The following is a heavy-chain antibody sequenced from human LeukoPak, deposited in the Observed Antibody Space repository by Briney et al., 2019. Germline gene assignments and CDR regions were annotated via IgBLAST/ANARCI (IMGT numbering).Heavy chain of an antibody. J-gene: IGHJ4*02. D-gene: IGHD2-2*01. CDR1: GFTFTSYD. V-gene: IGHV1-8*01. Sequence: ASVKVSCKASGFTFTSYDINWVRQASGQGLEWMGWMNPNNGNTGYAQKFQGRVTMTRDTPISTAYMELRGLRSEDTAVYYCARELGYCSSTSSPCWDYWGQGTLVTVSS. CDR2: MNPNNGNT. CDR3: ARELGYCSSTSSPCWDY.